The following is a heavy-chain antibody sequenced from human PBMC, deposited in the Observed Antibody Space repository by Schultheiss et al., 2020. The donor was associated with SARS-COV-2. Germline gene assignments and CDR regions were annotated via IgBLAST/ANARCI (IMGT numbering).Heavy chain of an antibody. Sequence: GGSLRLSCLASGFTFGDYDMTWVRQAPGKGLEWLSVIRSKTYGETTEFAASVKGRFTISRDDSKSVAYLQMNSLRAEDTAVYYCARENYSITGFDYWGQGTLVTVSS. V-gene: IGHV3-49*04. CDR1: GFTFGDYD. CDR3: ARENYSITGFDY. D-gene: IGHD5-24*01. J-gene: IGHJ4*02. CDR2: IRSKTYGETT.